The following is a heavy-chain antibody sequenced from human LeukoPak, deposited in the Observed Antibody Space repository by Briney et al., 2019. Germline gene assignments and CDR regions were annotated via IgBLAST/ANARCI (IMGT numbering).Heavy chain of an antibody. D-gene: IGHD1-7*01. V-gene: IGHV1-2*06. CDR2: INPNSGGT. CDR1: GYTFTGYY. J-gene: IGHJ3*02. CDR3: ARVRINWNYSFDI. Sequence: ASVKVSCKASGYTFTGYYMHWVRQAPGQGLEWMGRINPNSGGTNYAQKFQGRVTMTRDTSISTAYMKLSRLRSDDTAVYYRARVRINWNYSFDIWGQGTMVTVSS.